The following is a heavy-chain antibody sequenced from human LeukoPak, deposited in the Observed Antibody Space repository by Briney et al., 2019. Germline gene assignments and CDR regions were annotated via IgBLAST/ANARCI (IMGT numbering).Heavy chain of an antibody. Sequence: PGGSLRLSCAASGFTFSSYSMNWVCQAPGKGLEWVSYISSSSTIYYADSVKGRFTISRDNSKNTVSLIMNRLRADDTAVYYCARGGGVEAAMALDYWGQGTLVAVSS. V-gene: IGHV3-48*01. CDR3: ARGGGVEAAMALDY. CDR2: ISSSSTI. CDR1: GFTFSSYS. J-gene: IGHJ4*02. D-gene: IGHD5-18*01.